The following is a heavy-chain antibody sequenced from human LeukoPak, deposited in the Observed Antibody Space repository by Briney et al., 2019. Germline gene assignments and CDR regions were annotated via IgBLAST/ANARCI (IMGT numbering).Heavy chain of an antibody. J-gene: IGHJ4*02. D-gene: IGHD4-23*01. CDR3: ARASYGANADY. CDR2: MYYSGST. Sequence: SETLSLTCTVSGGSISSYYWTWIRQPPGKGLEGIAYMYYSGSTSYNPSLKSRVTISVDTSKNQFSLKLSSVTAADTAVYFCARASYGANADYWGQGTLVTVCS. CDR1: GGSISSYY. V-gene: IGHV4-59*01.